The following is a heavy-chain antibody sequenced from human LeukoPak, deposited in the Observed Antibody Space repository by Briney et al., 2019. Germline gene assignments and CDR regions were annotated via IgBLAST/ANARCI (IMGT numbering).Heavy chain of an antibody. CDR3: AKDRGWELELYYFDY. V-gene: IGHV3-30*02. CDR1: GFSFNNYG. J-gene: IGHJ4*02. Sequence: GGSLRLSCAASGFSFNNYGMHWVRPAPGKGLEWVAFIRHDGNRNYYADSVKGRFTISRDTSKNTLFLQMSNLRGEDTAVYYCAKDRGWELELYYFDYWGQGTLVTVSS. CDR2: IRHDGNRN. D-gene: IGHD4-23*01.